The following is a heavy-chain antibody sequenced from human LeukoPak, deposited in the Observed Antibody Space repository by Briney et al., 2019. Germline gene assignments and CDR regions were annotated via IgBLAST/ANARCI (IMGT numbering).Heavy chain of an antibody. CDR2: IESDGTST. J-gene: IGHJ6*02. D-gene: IGHD3-3*01. V-gene: IGHV3-74*01. Sequence: PGGSLRLSCAASGFTFTTSWMHWFRQAPGKGLVWVSRIESDGTSTTYADSVKGRFTISRDNAKNTLYLQMNSLRAEDTAVYYCAKFSPTPLLNYYYYGMDVWGQGTTVTVSS. CDR3: AKFSPTPLLNYYYYGMDV. CDR1: GFTFTTSW.